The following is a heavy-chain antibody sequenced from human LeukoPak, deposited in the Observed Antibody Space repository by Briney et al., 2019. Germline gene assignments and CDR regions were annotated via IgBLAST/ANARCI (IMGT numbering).Heavy chain of an antibody. CDR2: YYWNNDK. CDR3: AHKGRGSGSYTM. V-gene: IGHV2-5*01. J-gene: IGHJ4*02. D-gene: IGHD3-10*01. Sequence: SGPTLVKPTQTLTLTCTFSGFSLSTTGVAVAWIRQPPGKALEWLAVYYWNNDKSYSPSLKSRLTITKDTSGNQVVLIMTNLDPVDTATYYCAHKGRGSGSYTMWGKGTLVTVSS. CDR1: GFSLSTTGVA.